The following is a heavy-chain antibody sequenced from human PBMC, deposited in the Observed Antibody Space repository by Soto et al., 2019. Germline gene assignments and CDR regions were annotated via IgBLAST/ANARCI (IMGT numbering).Heavy chain of an antibody. V-gene: IGHV4-30-2*01. J-gene: IGHJ3*02. CDR1: GGSISSGGYS. CDR2: IYHSGST. Sequence: SETLSLTCAVSGGSISSGGYSWSWIRQPPGKGLEWIGYIYHSGSTYYNPSLKSRVTISVDRSKNQFSLKLSSVTAADTAVYYCATPSGDSYDAFDIWGQGTMVTVS. D-gene: IGHD2-21*02. CDR3: ATPSGDSYDAFDI.